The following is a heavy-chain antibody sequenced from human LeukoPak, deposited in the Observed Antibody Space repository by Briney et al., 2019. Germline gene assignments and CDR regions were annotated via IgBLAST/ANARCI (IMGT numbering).Heavy chain of an antibody. J-gene: IGHJ3*02. CDR1: GYTFTGYY. V-gene: IGHV1-2*02. CDR3: ARSARGYCSGGSCYWDAFDI. Sequence: ASVKVSCKASGYTFTGYYMHWVRQAPGQGLEWMGWINPNSGGTNYAQKLQGRVTMTTDTSTSTAYMELRSLRSDDTAVYYCARSARGYCSGGSCYWDAFDIWGQGTMVTVSS. CDR2: INPNSGGT. D-gene: IGHD2-15*01.